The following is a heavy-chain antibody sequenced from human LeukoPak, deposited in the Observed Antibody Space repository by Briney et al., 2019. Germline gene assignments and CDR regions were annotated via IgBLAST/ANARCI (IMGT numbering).Heavy chain of an antibody. D-gene: IGHD3-22*01. CDR2: ISYDGSNK. J-gene: IGHJ4*02. Sequence: GRSLRLSCAASGFTFSSYGMHWVRQAPGKGLEWVAVISYDGSNKYYADSVKGRFTISRDNSKNSLYLQMNSLRAEDTAVYYCARVGSRITTDRYFDYWGQGTLVTVSS. CDR3: ARVGSRITTDRYFDY. CDR1: GFTFSSYG. V-gene: IGHV3-30*03.